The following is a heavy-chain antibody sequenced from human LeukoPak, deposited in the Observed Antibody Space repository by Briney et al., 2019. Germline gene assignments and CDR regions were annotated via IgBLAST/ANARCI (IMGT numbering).Heavy chain of an antibody. CDR3: ARLYLTPRDYFDY. V-gene: IGHV4-39*01. CDR1: GGSISSSSYY. J-gene: IGHJ4*02. CDR2: IYYSGST. Sequence: SETLSLTCTVSGGSISSSSYYWGWVRQPPGKGLEWNGSIYYSGSTYYNPSLKSRVTISVDTSKNQFTLKLSSVTAADTAVYYCARLYLTPRDYFDYWGQGTLVTVSS. D-gene: IGHD2-8*01.